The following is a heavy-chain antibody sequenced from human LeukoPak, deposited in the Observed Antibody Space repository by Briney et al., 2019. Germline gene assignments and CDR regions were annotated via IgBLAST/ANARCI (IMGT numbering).Heavy chain of an antibody. V-gene: IGHV3-23*01. CDR2: ISGSGGST. CDR3: ANRFTYGGY. CDR1: GFTFSSYA. D-gene: IGHD5-18*01. Sequence: GGSLRLSCAASGFTFSSYAMTWGCQAPGKGLEWVSSISGSGGSTYYADSVKGRFIISRDNSKNTMYLQMDSLRAEATAVYYCANRFTYGGYWGQGTLVTVSS. J-gene: IGHJ4*02.